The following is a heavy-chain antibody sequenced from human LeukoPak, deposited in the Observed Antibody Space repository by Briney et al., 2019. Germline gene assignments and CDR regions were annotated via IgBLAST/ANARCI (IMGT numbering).Heavy chain of an antibody. CDR3: ARDYYGSGSFDY. CDR1: GYTFTSYG. D-gene: IGHD3-10*01. Sequence: ASVTVSCKASGYTFTSYGISWVRQAPGQGLEWMGWINPNSGGTNYAQKFQGRVTMTRDTSISTAYMELSRLRSDDTAVYYCARDYYGSGSFDYWGQGTLVTVSS. J-gene: IGHJ4*02. V-gene: IGHV1-2*02. CDR2: INPNSGGT.